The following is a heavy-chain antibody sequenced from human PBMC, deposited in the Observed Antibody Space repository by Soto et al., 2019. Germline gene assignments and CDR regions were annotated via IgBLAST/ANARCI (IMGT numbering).Heavy chain of an antibody. Sequence: SETLSLTCTVSGGSISSGGYYWSWIRQHPGKGLEWIGYIYYSGSTYYNPSLKSRVTISVDTSKNQFSLKLSSVTAADTAVYYCARDSRDSSGWDSWGQGTLVTVSS. CDR1: GGSISSGGYY. D-gene: IGHD6-19*01. CDR3: ARDSRDSSGWDS. V-gene: IGHV4-31*03. J-gene: IGHJ5*02. CDR2: IYYSGST.